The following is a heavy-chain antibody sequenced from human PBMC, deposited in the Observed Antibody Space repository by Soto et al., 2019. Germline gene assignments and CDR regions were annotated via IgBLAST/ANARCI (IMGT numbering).Heavy chain of an antibody. CDR1: GFTFSSSW. Sequence: EVQLVESGGGLVQPGGSLRLSCAASGFTFSSSWMHWVRQGPRKGLVWVSRINSGATTTNYADSVKGRFTISRANAKNTLYLQMDSLTAEDTAVYYCARGPTGWFGYDYWGQGTLVTVSS. CDR2: INSGATTT. D-gene: IGHD3-10*01. CDR3: ARGPTGWFGYDY. J-gene: IGHJ4*02. V-gene: IGHV3-74*01.